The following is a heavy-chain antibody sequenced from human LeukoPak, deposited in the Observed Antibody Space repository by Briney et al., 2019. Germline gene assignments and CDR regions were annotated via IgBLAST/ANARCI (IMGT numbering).Heavy chain of an antibody. CDR3: ASSDYYGSGSYSGPHDY. CDR1: GYTFTSYD. D-gene: IGHD3-10*01. Sequence: ASVKVSCKASGYTFTSYDINWVRQATGQGLEWMGWMNPNSGNTGYAQKFQGRVTMTRNTSISTAYMELSRLRSDDTAVYYCASSDYYGSGSYSGPHDYWGQGTLVTVSS. V-gene: IGHV1-8*01. J-gene: IGHJ4*02. CDR2: MNPNSGNT.